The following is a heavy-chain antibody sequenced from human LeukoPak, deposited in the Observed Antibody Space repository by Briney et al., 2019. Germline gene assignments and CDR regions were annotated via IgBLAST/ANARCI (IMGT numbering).Heavy chain of an antibody. V-gene: IGHV4-4*02. CDR2: IYHSGST. CDR3: ARGGQLVDY. J-gene: IGHJ4*02. D-gene: IGHD6-13*01. CDR1: GGSISSYY. Sequence: SETLSLTCTVSGGSISSYYWSWVRQPPGKGLEWIGEIYHSGSTNYNPSLKSRVTISVDKSKNQFSLKLSSVTAADTAVYYCARGGQLVDYWGQGTLVTVSS.